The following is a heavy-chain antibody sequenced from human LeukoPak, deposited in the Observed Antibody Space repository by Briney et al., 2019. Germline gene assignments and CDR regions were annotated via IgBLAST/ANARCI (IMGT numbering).Heavy chain of an antibody. J-gene: IGHJ6*02. D-gene: IGHD3-22*01. CDR1: GFTFSSYA. CDR3: ARDRSRITMIVVVIPAWGRDRNIAGMDV. V-gene: IGHV3-30-3*01. CDR2: ISDDGSNK. Sequence: GGSLRLSCAASGFTFSSYAMHWVRQAPGKGLEWVAFISDDGSNKYYADSVKGRFTISRDNSKNTLYLQMNSLRAEDTAVYYCARDRSRITMIVVVIPAWGRDRNIAGMDVWGQGTTVTVSS.